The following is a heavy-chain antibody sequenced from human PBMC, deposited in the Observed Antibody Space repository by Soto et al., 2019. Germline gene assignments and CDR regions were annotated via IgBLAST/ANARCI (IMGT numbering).Heavy chain of an antibody. J-gene: IGHJ4*02. D-gene: IGHD7-27*01. V-gene: IGHV1-8*01. CDR3: EEGSRNCGGEY. CDR2: MNHHNGDT. Sequence: QVQLVQSGAEVKKPGASVKVSGKASGYTFTDYDINWFRQATGQGLEWMGWMNHHNGDTGYAQNVQGRVTLPRSISNSTAYMEQGNLGSQDTAVLYCEEGSRNCGGEYWGKGTLVAVSS. CDR1: GYTFTDYD.